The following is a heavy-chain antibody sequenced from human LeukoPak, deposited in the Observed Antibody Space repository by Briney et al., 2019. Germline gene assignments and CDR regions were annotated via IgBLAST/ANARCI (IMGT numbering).Heavy chain of an antibody. CDR1: GFTFSSYG. Sequence: PGGSLRLSCAASGFTFSSYGMYWVRQAPGKGLEWVAVIWYDGSNKYYADSVKGRFTISRDNSKNTLYLQMNSLRAEDTAVYYCARAGHPYYYGPGSENWFDPWGQGTLVTVSS. CDR3: ARAGHPYYYGPGSENWFDP. CDR2: IWYDGSNK. D-gene: IGHD3-10*01. V-gene: IGHV3-33*01. J-gene: IGHJ5*02.